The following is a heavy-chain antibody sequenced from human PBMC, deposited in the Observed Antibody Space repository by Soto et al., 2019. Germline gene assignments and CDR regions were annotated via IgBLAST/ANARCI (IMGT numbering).Heavy chain of an antibody. CDR2: ISAYNGNT. CDR1: GYTFTSYG. CDR3: ATEEQWPFVYFDY. Sequence: GASVKVSCKASGYTFTSYGISWVRQAPGQGLEWMGWISAYNGNTNCAQKLQGRVTMTTDTSTSTDYMELRSLRSDDTAVYYCATEEQWPFVYFDYWGQGTLVTVSS. V-gene: IGHV1-18*01. J-gene: IGHJ4*02. D-gene: IGHD6-19*01.